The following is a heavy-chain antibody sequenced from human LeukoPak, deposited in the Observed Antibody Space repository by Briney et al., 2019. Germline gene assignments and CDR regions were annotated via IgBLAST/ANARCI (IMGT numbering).Heavy chain of an antibody. Sequence: GGSLRLSCAASGFTFSSYWMSWVRQAPGKGLEWVAKIKEDGTEKWYVDSVKGRFTISRDNAKNTLFLQMNSLRADDTSIYYCVRESGDYGSADMAGFYYYMDVWAKGTTVTVSS. CDR2: IKEDGTEK. J-gene: IGHJ6*03. CDR3: VRESGDYGSADMAGFYYYMDV. V-gene: IGHV3-7*01. CDR1: GFTFSSYW. D-gene: IGHD3-10*01.